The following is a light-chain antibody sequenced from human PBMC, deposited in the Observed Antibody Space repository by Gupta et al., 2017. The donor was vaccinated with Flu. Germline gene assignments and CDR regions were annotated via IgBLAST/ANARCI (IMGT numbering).Light chain of an antibody. CDR3: QQRSSLPDT. CDR2: YAA. V-gene: IGKV6-21*01. CDR1: KRSGNE. J-gene: IGKJ4*01. Sequence: PDSQAGTAKQKVTITWQAGKRSGNELSWYQQKTEQANKLLSMYAAQVAKGVAWRFSGSGSGTDFALTINSQEEEDAAKYDCQQRSSLPDTFGGGTKVEIK.